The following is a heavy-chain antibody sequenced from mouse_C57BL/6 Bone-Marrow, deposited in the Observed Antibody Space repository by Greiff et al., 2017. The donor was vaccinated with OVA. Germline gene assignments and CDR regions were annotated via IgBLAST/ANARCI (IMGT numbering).Heavy chain of an antibody. V-gene: IGHV1-63*01. CDR3: ARSSDYGWYFDV. J-gene: IGHJ1*03. D-gene: IGHD2-4*01. CDR2: IYPGGGYT. Sequence: QVQLKESGAELVRPGTSVTMSCKASGYTFTNYWIGWAKQRPGHGLEWIGDIYPGGGYTNYNEKFKGKATLTADKSSSTAYMQFSSLTSEDSAIDYCARSSDYGWYFDVWGTGTTVTVSS. CDR1: GYTFTNYW.